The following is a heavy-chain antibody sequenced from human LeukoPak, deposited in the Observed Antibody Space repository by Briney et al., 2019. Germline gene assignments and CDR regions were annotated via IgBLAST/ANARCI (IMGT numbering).Heavy chain of an antibody. J-gene: IGHJ4*02. V-gene: IGHV5-51*01. CDR1: GYNFSKFW. D-gene: IGHD3-9*01. Sequence: GESLKISCKGFGYNFSKFWIGWVRQLPGKGLEWMGIIYPGDSDTQYSPSFQGQVTISADKSISTAYLQWSSLKASDTAMYYCARLNYDILTAYFDYWGQGTLVTVSS. CDR2: IYPGDSDT. CDR3: ARLNYDILTAYFDY.